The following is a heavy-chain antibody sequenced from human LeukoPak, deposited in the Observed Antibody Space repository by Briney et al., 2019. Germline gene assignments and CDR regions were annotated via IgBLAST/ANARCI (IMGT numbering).Heavy chain of an antibody. V-gene: IGHV3-7*01. D-gene: IGHD3-22*01. Sequence: GGSLRLSCAASGFTFRTYYMSWFRQAPGKGLEWVANIIQDGSHKYYVDSVKGRFSISRDNGNNSLFLHMSSLRAEDTAVYYCARDLSDTSGYFDYWGQGTLVIVSS. CDR2: IIQDGSHK. CDR1: GFTFRTYY. J-gene: IGHJ4*02. CDR3: ARDLSDTSGYFDY.